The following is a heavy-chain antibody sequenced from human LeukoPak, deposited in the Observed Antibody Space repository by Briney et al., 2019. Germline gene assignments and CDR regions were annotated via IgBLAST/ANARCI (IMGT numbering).Heavy chain of an antibody. CDR2: IHTSGST. Sequence: SETLSLTCTVSDGSISHYHWSWIRQPAGKGLEWIGQIHTSGSTNYNPPLKSRVTMSIDTTEDQVSLTIRSVTAADTAFYYCARRDISSGWSFDFWGHGTLVTVSS. CDR1: DGSISHYH. V-gene: IGHV4-4*07. CDR3: ARRDISSGWSFDF. D-gene: IGHD6-19*01. J-gene: IGHJ4*01.